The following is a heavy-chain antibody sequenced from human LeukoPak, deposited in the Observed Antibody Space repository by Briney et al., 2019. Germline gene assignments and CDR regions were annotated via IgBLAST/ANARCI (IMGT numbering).Heavy chain of an antibody. V-gene: IGHV1-2*02. J-gene: IGHJ6*02. CDR2: INPNSGGT. D-gene: IGHD3-3*01. Sequence: ASVKVSCKTSGYTFTGYYIHWVRQAPGQGLEWMGWINPNSGGTNYAQKFQGRVTMTRDTSISTAYMELSRLRSDDTAVYYCARGETYYDFWSGYYMGYYYGMDVWGQGTTVTVSS. CDR3: ARGETYYDFWSGYYMGYYYGMDV. CDR1: GYTFTGYY.